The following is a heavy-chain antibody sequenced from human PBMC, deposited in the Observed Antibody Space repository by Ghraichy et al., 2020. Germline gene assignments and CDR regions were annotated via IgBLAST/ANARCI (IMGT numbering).Heavy chain of an antibody. V-gene: IGHV3-30*03. CDR1: GFTFSSYG. CDR2: ISYDGSNK. D-gene: IGHD4-17*01. CDR3: AEGGDYVTTPGWVY. Sequence: GGSLRLSCAASGFTFSSYGMHWVRQAPGKGLEWVAVISYDGSNKYYADSVKGRFTISRDNSKNTLYLQMNSLRAEDTAVYYCAEGGDYVTTPGWVYWGQGTLVTVSS. J-gene: IGHJ4*02.